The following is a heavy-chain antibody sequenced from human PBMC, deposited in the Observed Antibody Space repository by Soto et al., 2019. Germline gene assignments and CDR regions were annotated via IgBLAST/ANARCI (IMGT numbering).Heavy chain of an antibody. J-gene: IGHJ4*02. Sequence: GGSLRLSCAASRFAFDDYAMHWVRQAPGKGLEWVSGINWKSGNIAYADSVRGRFTISRDNARNSLYLQMNGLRAEDTALYYCVKDRGISSSRGFDYWGQGALVTVSS. CDR3: VKDRGISSSRGFDY. CDR2: INWKSGNI. D-gene: IGHD6-6*01. V-gene: IGHV3-9*01. CDR1: RFAFDDYA.